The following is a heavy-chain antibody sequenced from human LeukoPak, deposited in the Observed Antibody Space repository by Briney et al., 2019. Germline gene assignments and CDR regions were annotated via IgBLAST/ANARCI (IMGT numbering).Heavy chain of an antibody. CDR3: AKVTMIVVVTSFDY. V-gene: IGHV3-23*01. J-gene: IGHJ4*02. Sequence: GGSLTLSCAACGFTFSSYAMRWVRQAPGKGLEWVSAISGSGGSTYYADSVKGRFTISRDNAKNTLYLQTNSLRAEDTAVYYCAKVTMIVVVTSFDYWGQGTLVTVSS. CDR1: GFTFSSYA. CDR2: ISGSGGST. D-gene: IGHD3-22*01.